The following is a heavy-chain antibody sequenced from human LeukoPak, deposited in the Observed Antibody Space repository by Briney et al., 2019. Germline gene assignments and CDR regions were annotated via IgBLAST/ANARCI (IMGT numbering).Heavy chain of an antibody. D-gene: IGHD1-1*01. CDR3: ARDWKGWVAFDI. CDR2: IYYSGST. J-gene: IGHJ3*02. V-gene: IGHV4-61*01. CDR1: GGSVSIGSYY. Sequence: PSETLSLTCTVSGGSVSIGSYYWSWIRQPPGKGMEWIGYIYYSGSTNYNPSLKSRVTISVDTSKNQFSLKLSSVTAADTAVYYCARDWKGWVAFDIWGQGTMVTVSS.